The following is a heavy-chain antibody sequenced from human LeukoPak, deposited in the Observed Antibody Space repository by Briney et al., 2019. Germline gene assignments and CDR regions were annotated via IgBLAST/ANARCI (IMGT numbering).Heavy chain of an antibody. CDR2: INWTGGST. J-gene: IGHJ4*02. V-gene: IGHV3-20*04. Sequence: GGSLRLSCAASGFTFDDSGMSWVRQAPGKGLEWVSGINWTGGSTGYADSVKGRFTISRDNAKNSLYLQMNSLRAEDTAVYYCARDLWFGELSFDYWAREPWSPSPQ. CDR1: GFTFDDSG. D-gene: IGHD3-10*01. CDR3: ARDLWFGELSFDY.